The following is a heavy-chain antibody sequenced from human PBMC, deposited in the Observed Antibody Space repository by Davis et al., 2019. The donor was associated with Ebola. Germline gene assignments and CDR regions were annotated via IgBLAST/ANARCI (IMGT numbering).Heavy chain of an antibody. J-gene: IGHJ3*02. CDR3: AKDNYAVTIMVGAFDI. V-gene: IGHV3-23*01. CDR1: GFIFSSYV. Sequence: GESLKISCAASGFIFSSYVMSWVRQAPGKGLEWVSTFGTGSDTYYADSVKGRFTISRDNSKNTLYLQMNGLRVEDTAIYYCAKDNYAVTIMVGAFDIWGQGTVVTVSS. CDR2: FGTGSDT. D-gene: IGHD4-17*01.